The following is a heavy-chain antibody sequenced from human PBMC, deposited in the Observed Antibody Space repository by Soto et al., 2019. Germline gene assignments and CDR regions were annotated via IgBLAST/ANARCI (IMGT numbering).Heavy chain of an antibody. V-gene: IGHV4-4*02. CDR1: GGSISTSNW. J-gene: IGHJ4*02. CDR3: ARARATIAAAAIFDC. D-gene: IGHD6-13*01. CDR2: VYRTGST. Sequence: LSLTCAVSGGSISTSNWWSWVRQPPGKGLEWIGEVYRTGSTNYNPSLESRLTISVDKSKNQFSLKLASVTAADTAVYYCARARATIAAAAIFDCWGQGTLVTVSS.